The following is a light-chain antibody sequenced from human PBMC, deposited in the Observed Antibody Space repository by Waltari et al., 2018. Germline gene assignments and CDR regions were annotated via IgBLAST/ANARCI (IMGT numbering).Light chain of an antibody. CDR3: QQRRNWPLS. V-gene: IGKV3-11*01. CDR1: QSIVDA. J-gene: IGKJ5*01. CDR2: DAS. Sequence: VLTQSPATLSLSPGDRAALSCRASQSIVDAIAWYQQRPGQTPRLLIYDASNRAPGIPARFSGSGSGTDFTLTISSLEPADFAVYYCQQRRNWPLSFGQVTRLEIK.